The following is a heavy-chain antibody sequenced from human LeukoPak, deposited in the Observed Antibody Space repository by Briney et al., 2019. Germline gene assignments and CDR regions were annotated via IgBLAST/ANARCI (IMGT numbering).Heavy chain of an antibody. CDR1: GGTFSSYA. J-gene: IGHJ4*02. CDR3: AGEVVPAAIEFGFDY. CDR2: IIPIFGIA. D-gene: IGHD2-2*02. Sequence: SVKVSCKASGGTFSSYAISWVRQAPGQGLEWMGRIIPIFGIANYAQKFQGRVTITADKSTSTAYMELSSLRSEDTAVYYCAGEVVPAAIEFGFDYWGQGTLVTVSS. V-gene: IGHV1-69*04.